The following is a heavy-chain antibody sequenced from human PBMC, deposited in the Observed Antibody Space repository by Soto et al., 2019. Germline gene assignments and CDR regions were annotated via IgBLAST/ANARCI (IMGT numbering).Heavy chain of an antibody. J-gene: IGHJ4*02. CDR2: IYYSGST. CDR3: ARGRYDFDY. Sequence: ASETLSLTCKVSGGSVRSATYYWSLIRQPPGKGLEWIGYIYYSGSTNYSPSLTSRVTISADTSKNQFSLKLSSVTAADTAVYYCARGRYDFDYWGQGTLVTVSS. D-gene: IGHD3-3*01. V-gene: IGHV4-61*01. CDR1: GGSVRSATYY.